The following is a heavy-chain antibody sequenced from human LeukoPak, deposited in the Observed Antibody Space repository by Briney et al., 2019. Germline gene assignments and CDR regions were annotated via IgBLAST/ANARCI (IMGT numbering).Heavy chain of an antibody. V-gene: IGHV3-74*01. CDR1: GFTFSSYW. CDR3: ARVIAAPPFDY. D-gene: IGHD6-6*01. Sequence: GCSLRLSCPASGFTFSSYWMHWVRQAAGKGLVWVSRINTDGSSTSYADSVKGRFTISRGNAKNTLYLQMNSLRAEDTAVYYCARVIAAPPFDYWGQGTLVTVSS. J-gene: IGHJ4*02. CDR2: INTDGSST.